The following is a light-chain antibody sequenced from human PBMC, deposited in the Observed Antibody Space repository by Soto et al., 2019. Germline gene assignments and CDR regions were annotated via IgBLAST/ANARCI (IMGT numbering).Light chain of an antibody. Sequence: EIVLTQSPGTLSLSPGERATLSCKASQSVSSNFLAWYQRKPGQAPRLLIYGASYRATDIPYRFSGSGSGIDFTLTIARLEPEDVAVYDCQQYGTSPPTFGQGTKVEI. CDR3: QQYGTSPPT. V-gene: IGKV3-20*01. CDR1: QSVSSNF. CDR2: GAS. J-gene: IGKJ1*01.